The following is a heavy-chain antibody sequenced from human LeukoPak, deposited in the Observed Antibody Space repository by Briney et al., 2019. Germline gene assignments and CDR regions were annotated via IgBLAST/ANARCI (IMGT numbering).Heavy chain of an antibody. CDR1: GFTFSSYA. CDR2: ISGSGGST. Sequence: GGSLRLSCAASGFTFSSYAMTWVRQAPGKGLEWVSAISGSGGSTYYADSVKGRFTISRDYSKNTLYLQMNSLRAEDTAVYYCAKTPVTTGRYWYFDLWGRGTLVTVSS. V-gene: IGHV3-23*01. CDR3: AKTPVTTGRYWYFDL. J-gene: IGHJ2*01. D-gene: IGHD4-17*01.